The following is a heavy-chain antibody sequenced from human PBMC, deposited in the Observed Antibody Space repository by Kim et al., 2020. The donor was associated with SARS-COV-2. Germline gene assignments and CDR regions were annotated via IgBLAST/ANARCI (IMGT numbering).Heavy chain of an antibody. CDR1: GFIFSDYW. J-gene: IGHJ4*02. CDR3: ARRSGLEY. D-gene: IGHD3-3*01. V-gene: IGHV3-7*03. CDR2: IKQDGSEE. Sequence: GGSLRLSCAASGFIFSDYWMSWVRQAPGKGLEWVANIKQDGSEEHYADSVKGRFSISRDNAKNSLYLQMNSLRVEDTAVYYCARRSGLEYWGQGTLVTVSS.